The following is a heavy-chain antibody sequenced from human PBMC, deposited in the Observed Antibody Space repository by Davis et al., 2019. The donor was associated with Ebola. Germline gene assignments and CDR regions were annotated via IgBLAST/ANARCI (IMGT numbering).Heavy chain of an antibody. CDR1: GFTFGDYA. V-gene: IGHV3-21*01. D-gene: IGHD5-24*01. Sequence: GGSLRLSCTASGFTFGDYAMSWVRQAPGKGLEWVSSISSSSSYIYYADSVKGRFTISRDNAKNSLYLQMNSLRAEDTAVYYCARDGMATIPPCDYWGQGTLVTVSS. CDR2: ISSSSSYI. J-gene: IGHJ4*02. CDR3: ARDGMATIPPCDY.